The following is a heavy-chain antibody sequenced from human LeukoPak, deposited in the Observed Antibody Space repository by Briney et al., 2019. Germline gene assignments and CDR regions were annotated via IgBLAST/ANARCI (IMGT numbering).Heavy chain of an antibody. CDR3: ARVTSEYYDSSGYFDY. D-gene: IGHD3-22*01. J-gene: IGHJ4*02. CDR2: IYYSGST. V-gene: IGHV4-59*01. Sequence: SETLSLTCTVSGGSINSYYWSWIRQPPGKGLEWIGYIYYSGSTNYNPSLKSRVTISVDTSKNQFSLKLSSVTAADTAVYYCARVTSEYYDSSGYFDYWGQGTLVTVSS. CDR1: GGSINSYY.